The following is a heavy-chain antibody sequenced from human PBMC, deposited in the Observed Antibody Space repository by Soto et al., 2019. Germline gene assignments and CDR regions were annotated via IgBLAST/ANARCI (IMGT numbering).Heavy chain of an antibody. CDR2: INPSGGST. D-gene: IGHD1-1*01. J-gene: IGHJ6*02. CDR3: ARESPPGTGYYYYGMDV. V-gene: IGHV1-46*03. CDR1: GYTFTSYY. Sequence: GASVKVSCKASGYTFTSYYMHWVRQAPGQGLEWMGIINPSGGSTSYAQKFQGRVTMTRDTTTSTVYMELSRLRSDDTAVYYCARESPPGTGYYYYGMDVWGQGTTVIVSS.